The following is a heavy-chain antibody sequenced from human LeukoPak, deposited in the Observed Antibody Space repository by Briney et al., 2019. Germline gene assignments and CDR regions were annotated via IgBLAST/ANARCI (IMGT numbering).Heavy chain of an antibody. Sequence: SETLSLTCTVSGGSISSSSYYWGWIRQPPGKGLEWIGSIYYSGSTYYNPSLKSRVTISVDTSKNQFSLKLSSVTAADTAVYYCASTGGNSEGDYFDYWGQGTLVTVSS. CDR1: GGSISSSSYY. V-gene: IGHV4-39*07. CDR2: IYYSGST. CDR3: ASTGGNSEGDYFDY. J-gene: IGHJ4*02. D-gene: IGHD4-23*01.